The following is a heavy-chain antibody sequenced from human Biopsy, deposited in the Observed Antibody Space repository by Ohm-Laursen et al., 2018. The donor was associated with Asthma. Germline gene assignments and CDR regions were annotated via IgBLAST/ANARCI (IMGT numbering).Heavy chain of an antibody. D-gene: IGHD6-13*01. CDR1: GYNFISFA. J-gene: IGHJ4*02. CDR3: ARDLGENFIWYPLIYFEY. Sequence: ASVKVSCKASGYNFISFAIHWVRQAPGQRLEWMGWVNTGNGDTKYSQKFQGRVTITRDTSASTAYMELRSLRSEDTATYYCARDLGENFIWYPLIYFEYWGQGTLVTVSS. CDR2: VNTGNGDT. V-gene: IGHV1-3*04.